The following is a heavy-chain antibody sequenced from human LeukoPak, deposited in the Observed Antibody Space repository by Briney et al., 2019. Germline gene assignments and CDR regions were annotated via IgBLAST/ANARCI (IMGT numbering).Heavy chain of an antibody. CDR3: ASAYYYDSSGYFYFDY. Sequence: GESLKISCRGSGYSFTSYWIGWVRQMPGKGLEWMGIIYPGDSDTRYSPSFQGQVTISADKSISTAYLQWSSLKASDTAMYYCASAYYYDSSGYFYFDYWGQGTLVTVSS. V-gene: IGHV5-51*01. J-gene: IGHJ4*02. CDR2: IYPGDSDT. CDR1: GYSFTSYW. D-gene: IGHD3-22*01.